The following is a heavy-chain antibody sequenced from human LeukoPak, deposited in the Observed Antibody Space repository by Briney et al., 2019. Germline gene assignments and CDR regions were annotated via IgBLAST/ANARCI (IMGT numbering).Heavy chain of an antibody. J-gene: IGHJ5*02. CDR1: GFTFSSYW. CDR3: ARDAYYYDSSGYSYYWFDP. D-gene: IGHD3-22*01. Sequence: GGSLRLSCAASGFTFSSYWMSWVRQAPGKGLEWVANIKQDGSEKYYVDSVKGRFTISRDNAKNSLYLQMNSLRAEDTAVYYCARDAYYYDSSGYSYYWFDPWGQGTLVTVSS. CDR2: IKQDGSEK. V-gene: IGHV3-7*03.